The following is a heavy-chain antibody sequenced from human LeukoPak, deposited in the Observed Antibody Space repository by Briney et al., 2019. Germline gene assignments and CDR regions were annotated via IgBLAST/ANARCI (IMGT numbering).Heavy chain of an antibody. D-gene: IGHD1-20*01. CDR1: GYTFTSYY. V-gene: IGHV1-46*01. CDR3: ASGGGITGTTGAFDI. J-gene: IGHJ3*02. CDR2: INPSGGST. Sequence: ASVKVSCKACGYTFTSYYMHWVRQAPEQGLEWMGIINPSGGSTSYAQKFQGRVTMTRDTSTSTVYMELSSLRSEDTAVYYCASGGGITGTTGAFDIWGQGTMVTVSS.